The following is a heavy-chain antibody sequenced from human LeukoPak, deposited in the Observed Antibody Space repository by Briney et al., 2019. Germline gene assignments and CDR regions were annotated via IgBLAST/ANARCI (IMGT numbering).Heavy chain of an antibody. CDR2: ISYDGSNK. J-gene: IGHJ3*02. Sequence: GGSLRLSCAASGFTFSSYAMHWVRQAPGKGLEWVAVISYDGSNKYYADSVKGRFTISRDNSKNTLYLQMNSLRAEDTAVYYCARDQSQWLPYDAFDIWGQGTMVTVSS. CDR1: GFTFSSYA. V-gene: IGHV3-30-3*01. D-gene: IGHD6-19*01. CDR3: ARDQSQWLPYDAFDI.